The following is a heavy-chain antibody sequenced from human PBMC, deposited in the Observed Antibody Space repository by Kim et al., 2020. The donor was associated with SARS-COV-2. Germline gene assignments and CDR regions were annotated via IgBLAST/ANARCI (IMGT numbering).Heavy chain of an antibody. J-gene: IGHJ4*02. Sequence: ASVKVSCKASGYTFTSYYMHWVRQAPGQGLEWMGIINPSGGSTSYAQKFQGRVTMTRDTSTSTVYMELSSLRSEDTAVYYCARAPKSIAAAGTLDYWGQGSLVTVSS. CDR3: ARAPKSIAAAGTLDY. CDR2: INPSGGST. V-gene: IGHV1-46*01. D-gene: IGHD6-13*01. CDR1: GYTFTSYY.